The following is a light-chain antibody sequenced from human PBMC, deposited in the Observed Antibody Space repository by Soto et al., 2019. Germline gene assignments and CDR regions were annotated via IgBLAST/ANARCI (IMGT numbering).Light chain of an antibody. V-gene: IGKV3-15*01. CDR2: GAS. J-gene: IGKJ1*01. CDR3: QQYSNWPPVT. CDR1: QSVSSN. Sequence: EIVMTQSPATLSVSPGERATLSCRASQSVSSNLAWYQQKPGQAPRLLISGASTRATGIPARFSGSGSGTEFTLTISSLQSEDFAVYYCQQYSNWPPVTFGQGTKVDIK.